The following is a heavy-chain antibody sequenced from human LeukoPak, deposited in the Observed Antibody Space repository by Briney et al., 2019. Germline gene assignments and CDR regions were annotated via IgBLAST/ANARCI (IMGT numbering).Heavy chain of an antibody. CDR1: GVSINTYY. CDR2: IYNGGNT. J-gene: IGHJ4*02. CDR3: AAGPWELDF. D-gene: IGHD1-26*01. Sequence: SETLSLTCTVSGVSINTYYASWIRQAPGEGLEFIGFIYNGGNTNYNPSLKSRATISVDTSNNQFSLRLTSVTAADTAMYYCAAGPWELDFWGQGTLVTVSS. V-gene: IGHV4-4*09.